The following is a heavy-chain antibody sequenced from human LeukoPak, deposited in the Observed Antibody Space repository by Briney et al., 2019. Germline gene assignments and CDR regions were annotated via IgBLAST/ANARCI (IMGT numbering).Heavy chain of an antibody. Sequence: PGGSLRLSCAASGFTFSGYWMSWLRQAPGKGLEWVANIKQDGSEKYYVDSVKGRFTISRDNAKNSLYLQMSSLRAEDTAVYYCARDRGFGQADVWGKGTTVTVSS. D-gene: IGHD3-10*01. CDR2: IKQDGSEK. CDR3: ARDRGFGQADV. J-gene: IGHJ6*04. V-gene: IGHV3-7*01. CDR1: GFTFSGYW.